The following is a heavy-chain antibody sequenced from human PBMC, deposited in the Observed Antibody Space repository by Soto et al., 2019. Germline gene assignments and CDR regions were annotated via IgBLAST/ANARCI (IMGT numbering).Heavy chain of an antibody. CDR1: GGTFNTYT. J-gene: IGHJ4*02. Sequence: QVYLVQSGSEVKKPGSSVTVSCKASGGTFNTYTFSWVRQAPGQGLEWMGSILPIMGSVNYAHDFRGRLSSTADPSTTTAYMALTSLTSHDTAIYYCARIPRYSYPTSDPLDNWGQGTLVTVSS. V-gene: IGHV1-69*01. CDR2: ILPIMGSV. D-gene: IGHD2-15*01. CDR3: ARIPRYSYPTSDPLDN.